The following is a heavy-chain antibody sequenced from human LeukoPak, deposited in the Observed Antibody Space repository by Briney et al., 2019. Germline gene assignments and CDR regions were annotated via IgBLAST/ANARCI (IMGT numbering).Heavy chain of an antibody. CDR3: ARDGMVRGVQPTNWFDP. CDR1: GGSISSSSYY. D-gene: IGHD3-10*01. J-gene: IGHJ5*02. Sequence: PSETLSLTCTVSGGSISSSSYYWGWIRQPPGKGLEWIGSIYYSGSTYYSPSLKSRVTISVDTSKNQFSLRLSSVTAADTAVYYCARDGMVRGVQPTNWFDPWGQGTLVTVSS. CDR2: IYYSGST. V-gene: IGHV4-39*07.